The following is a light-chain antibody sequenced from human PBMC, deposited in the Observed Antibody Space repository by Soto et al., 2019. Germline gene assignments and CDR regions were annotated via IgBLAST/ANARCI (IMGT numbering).Light chain of an antibody. Sequence: QSVLTQPPSVSAAPGQMVTISCSGSSSNIGNNYVSWYQQLPGTAPKLLIYDNNKRPSGIPDRFSGSKSGTSATLGITGLQTGDEADYYCGTWDSSLSAGGVFGTGTKLTVL. V-gene: IGLV1-51*01. CDR1: SSNIGNNY. J-gene: IGLJ1*01. CDR3: GTWDSSLSAGGV. CDR2: DNN.